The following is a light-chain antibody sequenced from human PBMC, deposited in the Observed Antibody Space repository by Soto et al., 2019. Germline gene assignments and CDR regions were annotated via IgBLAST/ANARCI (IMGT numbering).Light chain of an antibody. CDR3: ATWDDNLSGVV. CDR1: NSNIGYNS. CDR2: RSH. V-gene: IGLV1-47*01. J-gene: IGLJ3*02. Sequence: QSVLTQPPSVSGTPGQRVTISCSGRNSNIGYNSVYWYQQLPGTAPKLLLYRSHERPSGVPDRFSGSKSGTSASLAISGLRSEDEADYSCATWDDNLSGVVFGGGTKLTVL.